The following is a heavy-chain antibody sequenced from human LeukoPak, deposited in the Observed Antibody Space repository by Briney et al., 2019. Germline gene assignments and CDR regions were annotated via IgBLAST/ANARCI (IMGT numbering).Heavy chain of an antibody. Sequence: SETLSLTCAVYGGSFSGYYWGWIRQPPGKGLEWIGYIYYSGSTNYNPSLKSRVTISVDTSKNQFSLKLSSVTAADTAVYYCARDRALRLRNYYYYYGMDVWGQGTTVTVSS. CDR3: ARDRALRLRNYYYYYGMDV. V-gene: IGHV4-59*01. D-gene: IGHD5-12*01. CDR1: GGSFSGYY. J-gene: IGHJ6*02. CDR2: IYYSGST.